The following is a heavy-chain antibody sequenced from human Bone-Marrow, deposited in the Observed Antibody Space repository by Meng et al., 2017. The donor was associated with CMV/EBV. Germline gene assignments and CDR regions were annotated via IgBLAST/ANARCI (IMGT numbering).Heavy chain of an antibody. J-gene: IGHJ6*02. V-gene: IGHV3-7*01. CDR3: ARDEYYYYGMDV. CDR2: IKQDGSEK. CDR1: GYAFSRFW. Sequence: GESLKISCVGSGYAFSRFWMSWVRQAPGKGLEWVANIKQDGSEKHYVDSVRGRFTISRDNAKNSLYLQMISLTVEDTAVYYCARDEYYYYGMDVWGQGTTVTGSS.